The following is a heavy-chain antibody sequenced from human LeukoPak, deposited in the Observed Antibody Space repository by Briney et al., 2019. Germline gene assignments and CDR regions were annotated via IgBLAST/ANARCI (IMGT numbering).Heavy chain of an antibody. D-gene: IGHD4-17*01. V-gene: IGHV5-51*01. CDR2: IYPGDSDT. CDR1: GYSFTSYW. J-gene: IGHJ4*02. Sequence: GESLKISCKGSGYSFTSYWIGWVRQMPGKGVEWMGIIYPGDSDTRYSPSFQGQVTISADKSISTAYLQWSSLKASDTATYYCARIYGDYSGCLDYWGQGTLVTVSS. CDR3: ARIYGDYSGCLDY.